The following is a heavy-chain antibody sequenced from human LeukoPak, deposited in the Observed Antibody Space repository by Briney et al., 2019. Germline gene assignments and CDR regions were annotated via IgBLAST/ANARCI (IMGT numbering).Heavy chain of an antibody. CDR2: IYTSEST. CDR3: ARDHHGVYYNYMDV. J-gene: IGHJ6*03. D-gene: IGHD3-16*01. V-gene: IGHV4-4*07. Sequence: QPSETLSLTCTVSGGSISSFYWSWIRQSAEKGLEWIGRIYTSESTNYNPSLKSRVTMSVDTSKNQFSLKLSSVTAADTAVYYCARDHHGVYYNYMDVWGKGTTVTVSS. CDR1: GGSISSFY.